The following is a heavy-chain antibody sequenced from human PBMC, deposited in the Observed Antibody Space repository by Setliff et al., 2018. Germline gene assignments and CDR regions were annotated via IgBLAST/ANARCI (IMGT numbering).Heavy chain of an antibody. Sequence: ASVKVSCKASGYTFSSYGFSWVRQAPGQGLEWMGRISVYNGNTNYGQKYQGRVAMTTDTSKNTVYMELRSLKSDDTAVYFCVREYSGGGLTWGQGTMVTVSS. CDR2: ISVYNGNT. CDR3: VREYSGGGLT. CDR1: GYTFSSYG. V-gene: IGHV1-18*01. J-gene: IGHJ3*01. D-gene: IGHD1-26*01.